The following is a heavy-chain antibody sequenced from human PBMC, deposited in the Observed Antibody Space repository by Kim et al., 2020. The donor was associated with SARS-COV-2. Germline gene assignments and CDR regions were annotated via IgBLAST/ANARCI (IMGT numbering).Heavy chain of an antibody. CDR2: IIPIFGTA. V-gene: IGHV1-69*13. D-gene: IGHD1-26*01. Sequence: SVKVSCKASGGTFSSYAISWVRQAPGQGLEWMGGIIPIFGTANYAQKFQGRVTNTADESTSTDYMELSSLRSEDTAVYYCASTREIVGATLDYYYYMDV. J-gene: IGHJ6*03. CDR3: ASTREIVGATLDYYYYMDV. CDR1: GGTFSSYA.